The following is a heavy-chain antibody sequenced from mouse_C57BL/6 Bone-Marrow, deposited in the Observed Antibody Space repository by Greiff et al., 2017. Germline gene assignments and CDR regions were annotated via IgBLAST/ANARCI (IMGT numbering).Heavy chain of an antibody. V-gene: IGHV1-69*01. CDR3: AREGTGLYFDD. J-gene: IGHJ2*01. Sequence: QVQLQQPGAELVMPGASVKLSCKASGYTFTSYWMHWVKQRPGQGLEWIGEIDPSDSYTNYNQKFKGKSTLTVDKSSSTAYMQLSSLTSEDSAVYYCAREGTGLYFDDWGQGTTLTVSS. D-gene: IGHD4-1*01. CDR2: IDPSDSYT. CDR1: GYTFTSYW.